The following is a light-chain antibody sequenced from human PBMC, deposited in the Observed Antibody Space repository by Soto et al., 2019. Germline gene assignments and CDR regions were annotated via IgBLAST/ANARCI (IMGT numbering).Light chain of an antibody. V-gene: IGLV2-14*01. J-gene: IGLJ2*01. Sequence: QSALTQPASVSGSPGQSITISCTGTSSDIGAYDWISWYQQHPGKAPKLLIYDVSNWPSGVSNRFSGSKSGDTASLTISGLQDEDEADYYCSSYTASHTLVFGGGTKLTVL. CDR2: DVS. CDR1: SSDIGAYDW. CDR3: SSYTASHTLV.